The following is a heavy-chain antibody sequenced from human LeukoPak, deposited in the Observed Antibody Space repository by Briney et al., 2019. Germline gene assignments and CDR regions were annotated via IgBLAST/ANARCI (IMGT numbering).Heavy chain of an antibody. D-gene: IGHD6-19*01. CDR2: INSDGYSI. J-gene: IGHJ5*01. Sequence: GGSLRLSCTASPFTFSGYWMHWVRQAPGKGLVWVSRINSDGYSITYADSVKGRFTISRDNAKNTLYLQMNSLIVEDTAVYFWARAGYSSGFDSWGQGTLVTVSS. CDR1: PFTFSGYW. V-gene: IGHV3-74*03. CDR3: ARAGYSSGFDS.